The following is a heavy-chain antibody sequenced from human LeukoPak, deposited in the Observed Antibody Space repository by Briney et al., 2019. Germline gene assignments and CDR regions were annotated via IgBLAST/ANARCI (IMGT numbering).Heavy chain of an antibody. J-gene: IGHJ4*02. CDR1: GSPFSSHR. V-gene: IGHV3-21*01. D-gene: IGHD6-25*01. CDR2: ISSGNDYI. CDR3: ARSRGPPTHFDY. Sequence: GGSLRLSCGASGSPFSSHRMDWVRQAPGKGLEWVSSISSGNDYIYYADSVMGRFTISRDNAKNSLFLQMDRLRAEDTAVYYCARSRGPPTHFDYWGQGTLVTVSS.